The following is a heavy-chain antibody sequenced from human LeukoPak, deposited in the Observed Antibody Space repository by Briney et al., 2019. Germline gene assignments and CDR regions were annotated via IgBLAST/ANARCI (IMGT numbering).Heavy chain of an antibody. Sequence: GASVKVPCKASGYTFTGYFMHWVRQAPGQGLEWMGWMNPNSGGTNYAQRFQGRVTMTRDTSITTAYMELTRLRSDDTALYYCARINYGDYPHAFDIWGRGTMVTVSS. D-gene: IGHD4-17*01. V-gene: IGHV1-2*02. CDR2: MNPNSGGT. J-gene: IGHJ3*02. CDR1: GYTFTGYF. CDR3: ARINYGDYPHAFDI.